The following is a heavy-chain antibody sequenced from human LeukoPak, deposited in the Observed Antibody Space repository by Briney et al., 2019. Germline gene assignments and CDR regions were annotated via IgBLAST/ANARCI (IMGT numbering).Heavy chain of an antibody. Sequence: PGGSLRLSCAASGFTFSSYAMTWVRQAPGKGLEWVSLLSWDGSTTYYADSVRGRFTVSRDTNKNSLLLQMNSLRTEDTALYYCVRVALPAAIYYYMDIWGKGTTVIVSS. CDR3: VRVALPAAIYYYMDI. CDR2: LSWDGSTT. D-gene: IGHD2-2*01. J-gene: IGHJ6*03. CDR1: GFTFSSYA. V-gene: IGHV3-43*01.